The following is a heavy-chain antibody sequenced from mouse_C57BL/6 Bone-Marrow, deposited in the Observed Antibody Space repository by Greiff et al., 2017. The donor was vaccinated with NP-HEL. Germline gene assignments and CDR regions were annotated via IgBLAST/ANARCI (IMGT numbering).Heavy chain of an antibody. CDR1: GYTFTSYW. V-gene: IGHV1-55*01. CDR2: IYPGSGST. J-gene: IGHJ4*01. Sequence: VKLQQPGAELVKPGASVKMSCKASGYTFTSYWITWVKQRPGQGLEWIGDIYPGSGSTNYNEKFKGKATLTVDTSSSTAYMQLSSLTSEDSAVYYCANLYDYDAMDYWGQGTSVTVSS. CDR3: ANLYDYDAMDY. D-gene: IGHD2-3*01.